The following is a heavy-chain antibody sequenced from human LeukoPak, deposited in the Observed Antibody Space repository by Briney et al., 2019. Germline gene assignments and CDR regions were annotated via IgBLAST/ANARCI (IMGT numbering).Heavy chain of an antibody. CDR2: IWYDGSNK. Sequence: PGGSLRLSCAASGFTFSNYGMHWVRQAPGKGLEWVAVIWYDGSNKYYADSVKGRFTISRDNSKNTLYLQMNSLRAEDTAVYYCAKGSSFVVDYWGQGTLVTVTS. CDR1: GFTFSNYG. D-gene: IGHD6-6*01. CDR3: AKGSSFVVDY. V-gene: IGHV3-33*06. J-gene: IGHJ4*02.